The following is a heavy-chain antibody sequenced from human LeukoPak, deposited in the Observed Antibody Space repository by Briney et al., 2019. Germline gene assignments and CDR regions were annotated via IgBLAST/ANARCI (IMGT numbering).Heavy chain of an antibody. CDR1: GYTFTSHA. Sequence: ASVKVSCKASGYTFTSHAISWVRQAPGQGPEWIGWITVYNGNTIYAQKLQGRVTMTTDTSTSTAYMELRGLRSDDTAVYYCARGASTYYDSSDYFDYWGQGTLVTVSS. J-gene: IGHJ4*02. CDR3: ARGASTYYDSSDYFDY. CDR2: ITVYNGNT. V-gene: IGHV1-18*01. D-gene: IGHD3-22*01.